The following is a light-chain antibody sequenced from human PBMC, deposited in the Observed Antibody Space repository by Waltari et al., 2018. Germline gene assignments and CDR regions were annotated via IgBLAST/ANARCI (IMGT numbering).Light chain of an antibody. V-gene: IGLV5-37*01. Sequence: QPVLTQPPSSSASPGDSARLTCTLPSDINVGDFIIYWYQQKPWSPPRFLLYYKSDSEKAQGSGVPSRFSGSKDASANAGILVISGLQSEDEADYYCMFWPNNVWVFGGGTKLTVL. CDR2: YKSDSEK. J-gene: IGLJ3*02. CDR1: SDINVGDFI. CDR3: MFWPNNVWV.